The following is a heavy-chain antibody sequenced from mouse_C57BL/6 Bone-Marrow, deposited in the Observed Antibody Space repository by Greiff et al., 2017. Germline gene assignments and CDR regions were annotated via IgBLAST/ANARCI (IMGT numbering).Heavy chain of an antibody. V-gene: IGHV1-81*01. D-gene: IGHD3-2*02. J-gene: IGHJ3*01. Sequence: QVHVKQSGAELARPGASVKLSCKASGYTFTSYGISWVKQRTGQGLEWIGEIYPRSGNTYYNEKFKGKATMTVDKSSSPAYMALRSLTSEDSAVYFCARWWAAQATLADGGQGTLVTVSA. CDR2: IYPRSGNT. CDR1: GYTFTSYG. CDR3: ARWWAAQATLAD.